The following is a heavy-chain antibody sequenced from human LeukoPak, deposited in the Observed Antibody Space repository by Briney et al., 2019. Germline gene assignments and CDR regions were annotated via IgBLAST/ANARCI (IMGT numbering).Heavy chain of an antibody. D-gene: IGHD4-17*01. CDR2: IRYDGSNK. CDR1: GFTFSSYG. V-gene: IGHV3-30*02. Sequence: PGGSLRLSCAASGFTFSSYGMHWVRQAPGKGLEWVAFIRYDGSNKYYADSVKGRFTISRDNSKNTLYLQMTSLRAEDTAVYYCAREYRYGDYQRDAFDIWGQGTMVTVSS. J-gene: IGHJ3*02. CDR3: AREYRYGDYQRDAFDI.